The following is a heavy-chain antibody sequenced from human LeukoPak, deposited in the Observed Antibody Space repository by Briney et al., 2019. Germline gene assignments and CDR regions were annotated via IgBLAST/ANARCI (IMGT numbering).Heavy chain of an antibody. V-gene: IGHV4-30-2*01. Sequence: SQTLSLTCTVSGGSISSGGYYWSWIRQPPGKGLEWIGYIYHSGSTYYNPSLKSRVTISVDRSKNQFSLKLSSVTAADTAVYYCAREGTDYRGVGGVWGKGTTVTVSS. CDR1: GGSISSGGYY. CDR3: AREGTDYRGVGGV. D-gene: IGHD4-11*01. J-gene: IGHJ6*04. CDR2: IYHSGST.